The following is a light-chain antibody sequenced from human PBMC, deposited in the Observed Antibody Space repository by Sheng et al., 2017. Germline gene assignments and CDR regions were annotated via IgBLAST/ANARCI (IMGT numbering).Light chain of an antibody. CDR3: QQSYGTPYT. V-gene: IGKV1-39*01. CDR2: AAS. J-gene: IGKJ2*01. Sequence: DIQMTQSPSSLSASVGDRVIITCRASQSISTYLNWYQQKPGRAPKLLIHAASSLHGGVPSKFSGSGSGTDFTLTINSLQFEDFATYYCQQSYGTPYTFGQGTKLEIK. CDR1: QSISTY.